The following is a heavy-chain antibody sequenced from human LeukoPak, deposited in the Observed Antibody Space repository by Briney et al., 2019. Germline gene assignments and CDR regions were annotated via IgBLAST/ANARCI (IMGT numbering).Heavy chain of an antibody. D-gene: IGHD6-13*01. CDR2: INPNSGGT. CDR1: GYTFTGYY. V-gene: IGHV1-2*04. J-gene: IGHJ4*02. Sequence: ASEKVSCKASGYTFTGYYMHWVRQAPGQGLEWMGWINPNSGGTNYAQKFQGWVTMTRDTSISTAYMELSRLRSDDTAVYYCAREGVSSWSLLYWGQGTLVTVSS. CDR3: AREGVSSWSLLY.